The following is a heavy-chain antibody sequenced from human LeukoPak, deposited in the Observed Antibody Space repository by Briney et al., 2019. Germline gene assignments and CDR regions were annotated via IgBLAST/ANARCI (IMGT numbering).Heavy chain of an antibody. V-gene: IGHV4-34*01. CDR2: INHSGSS. Sequence: SETLSLTWAVYGGSFSAYYWTWIRQPPGKGLEWIGEINHSGSSNYNSSLRSRVTISVDTSYKQFSLRLSSVTAADTAVYYCAPRGDIEHSYVYGKWFDPWGKGTRVTVSS. D-gene: IGHD5-18*01. CDR3: APRGDIEHSYVYGKWFDP. J-gene: IGHJ5*02. CDR1: GGSFSAYY.